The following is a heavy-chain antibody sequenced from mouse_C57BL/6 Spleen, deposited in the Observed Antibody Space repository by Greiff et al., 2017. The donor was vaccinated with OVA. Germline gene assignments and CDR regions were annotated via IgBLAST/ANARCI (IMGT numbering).Heavy chain of an antibody. J-gene: IGHJ2*01. V-gene: IGHV1-63*01. D-gene: IGHD2-5*01. CDR2: IYPGGGYT. CDR3: ARSNSKYYFDY. Sequence: QVHVKQSGAELVRPGTSVKMSCKASGYTFTNYWIGWAKQRPGHGLEWIGDIYPGGGYTNYNEKFKGKATLTADKSSSTAYMQFSSLTSEDSAIYYRARSNSKYYFDYRGPSTTLTVS. CDR1: GYTFTNYW.